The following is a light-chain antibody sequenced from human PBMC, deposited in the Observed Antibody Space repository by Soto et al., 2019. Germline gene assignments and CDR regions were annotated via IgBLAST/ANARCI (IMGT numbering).Light chain of an antibody. V-gene: IGKV1-5*03. CDR1: QTISGW. J-gene: IGKJ1*01. Sequence: DIQMTQSPSTLSGSVGDRVTITCRASQTISGWLAWYQQKPGKAPKLLIYKASTLKSGVPSRFSGSGSGTEFTLTISSLQPDDFATYYCQHYNSYSEAFGQGTTGDIK. CDR3: QHYNSYSEA. CDR2: KAS.